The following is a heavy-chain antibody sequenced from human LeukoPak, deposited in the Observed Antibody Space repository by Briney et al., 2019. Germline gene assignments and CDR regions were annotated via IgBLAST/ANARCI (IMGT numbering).Heavy chain of an antibody. Sequence: GGSLRLSCAASGFTFSSYSMNWVRQAPGKGLEWVSYISSSSSTIYYADSVKGRFTISRDNAKNSLYLQMNSLRAEDTAVYYCASPTFSTDISFFGYWGQGTLVTVSS. J-gene: IGHJ4*02. CDR1: GFTFSSYS. CDR2: ISSSSSTI. CDR3: ASPTFSTDISFFGY. V-gene: IGHV3-48*01. D-gene: IGHD2/OR15-2a*01.